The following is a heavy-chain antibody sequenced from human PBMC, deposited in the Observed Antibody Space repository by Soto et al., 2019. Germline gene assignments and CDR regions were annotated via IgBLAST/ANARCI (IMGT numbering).Heavy chain of an antibody. J-gene: IGHJ6*02. D-gene: IGHD3-10*01. CDR1: GGSISSYY. CDR3: ARGPRGYVYYHGMDV. CDR2: IDTSGTT. Sequence: ASETLSLTCTVSGGSISSYYVSWIRQSAGKGLEWIGRIDTSGTTNYNPSLKSRVTMSVDASKNHFSLNLSSVTAADTAVYYCARGPRGYVYYHGMDVWGQGTTVTVSS. V-gene: IGHV4-4*07.